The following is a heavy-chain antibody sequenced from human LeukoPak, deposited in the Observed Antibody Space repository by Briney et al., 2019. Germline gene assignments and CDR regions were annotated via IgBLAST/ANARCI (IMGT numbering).Heavy chain of an antibody. Sequence: GGSLRLSCAASGFSFSSYWMNWVRQAPGKGLEWVANIKQDGSEKYYVDSVKGRFTISRDNAKNSLYLQMNSLRAEDTAVYYCAKDAYYYDSSGYDYFDYWGQGTLVTVSS. CDR3: AKDAYYYDSSGYDYFDY. J-gene: IGHJ4*02. D-gene: IGHD3-22*01. CDR1: GFSFSSYW. CDR2: IKQDGSEK. V-gene: IGHV3-7*01.